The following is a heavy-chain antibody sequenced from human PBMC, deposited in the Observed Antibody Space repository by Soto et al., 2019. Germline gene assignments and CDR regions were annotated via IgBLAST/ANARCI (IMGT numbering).Heavy chain of an antibody. D-gene: IGHD3-3*01. CDR1: TCTPRKRK. J-gene: IGHJ4*02. CDR3: ARDWSLLLND. Sequence: XGALTRATPASTCTPRKRKMKWLRQTPGKGLEWVSYISISGGTIYYAESVKGRFTISRDNDYNSLYLQMHSLRAEDTAVYYCARDWSLLLNDWGQGTLVTLSS. CDR2: ISISGGTI. V-gene: IGHV3-48*03.